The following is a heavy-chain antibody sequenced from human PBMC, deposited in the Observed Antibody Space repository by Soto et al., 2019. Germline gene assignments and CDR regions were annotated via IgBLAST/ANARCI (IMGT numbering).Heavy chain of an antibody. CDR1: GYTFTSYD. V-gene: IGHV1-8*01. CDR2: MNPNSGNT. D-gene: IGHD6-13*01. CDR3: ARGIAAAGNYYYYMDV. J-gene: IGHJ6*03. Sequence: QVQLVQSGAEVKKPGASVKVSCKASGYTFTSYDINWVRQATGQGLEWMGWMNPNSGNTGYAQKFQGRVTITRNTTITTAYMELSSRRSEDTAVYYCARGIAAAGNYYYYMDVWGKGTTVTVSS.